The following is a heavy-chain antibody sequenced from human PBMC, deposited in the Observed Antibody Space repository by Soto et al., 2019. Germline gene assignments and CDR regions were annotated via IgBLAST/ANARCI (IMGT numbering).Heavy chain of an antibody. CDR1: GDSVSSSSAA. V-gene: IGHV6-1*01. CDR2: TYYRSKWYN. J-gene: IGHJ6*02. D-gene: IGHD6-19*01. Sequence: LSLTCAISGDSVSSSSAAWNWIRQSPSRGLEWLGRTYYRSKWYNDYAVSVKSRITINPDTSKNQFSLQLNSVTPEDTAVYYCARGPVAVAEFYYYYYGMDVWGQGTTVTVSS. CDR3: ARGPVAVAEFYYYYYGMDV.